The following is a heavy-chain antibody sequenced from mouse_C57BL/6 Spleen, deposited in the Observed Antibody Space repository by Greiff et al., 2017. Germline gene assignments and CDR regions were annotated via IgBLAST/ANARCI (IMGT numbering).Heavy chain of an antibody. CDR1: GYTFTSYW. Sequence: VQLQQPGAELVRPGSSVKLSCKASGYTFTSYWMDWVKQRPGQGLEWIGNIYPSDSETHYNPTFKDKDTLTVDKSSSNAYLQLSSLTSEYSAVYYFAKSDGYYAMDYWGQGTSVPVFS. CDR2: IYPSDSET. D-gene: IGHD2-3*01. CDR3: AKSDGYYAMDY. J-gene: IGHJ4*01. V-gene: IGHV1-61*01.